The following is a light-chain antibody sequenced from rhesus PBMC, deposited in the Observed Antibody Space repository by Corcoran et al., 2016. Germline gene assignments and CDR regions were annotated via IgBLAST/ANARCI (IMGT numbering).Light chain of an antibody. V-gene: IGKV1-94*01. CDR3: LRDYTTPLT. Sequence: DFQMTQSPSSLSASVGDRVTVTCRASQGINKELSWYQQKPGKAPTLLFYAASSLQTGVSSRFSGSGSRTDYTLTISSIQPEDVAHYYCLRDYTTPLTFGGGTKVEIK. J-gene: IGKJ4*01. CDR2: AAS. CDR1: QGINKE.